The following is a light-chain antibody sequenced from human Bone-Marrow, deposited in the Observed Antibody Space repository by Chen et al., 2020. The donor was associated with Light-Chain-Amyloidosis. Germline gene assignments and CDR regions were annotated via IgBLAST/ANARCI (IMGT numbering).Light chain of an antibody. CDR3: EVWDRSRDGPV. Sequence: SYVLTHPSSVSVAPGQTATIACGGNNIGSTSVHWYQQTPGQAPLLVVYDASDRPSGIPERLSGCNSGNTATLTIRRVGAGDGADYYCEVWDRSRDGPVFGGGTKLTVL. J-gene: IGLJ3*02. CDR2: DAS. V-gene: IGLV3-21*02. CDR1: NIGSTS.